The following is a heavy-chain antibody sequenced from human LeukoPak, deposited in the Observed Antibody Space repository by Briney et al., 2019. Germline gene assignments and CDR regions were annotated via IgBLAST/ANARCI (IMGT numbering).Heavy chain of an antibody. Sequence: PGGSLRLSCAASGFTFSSDSMNWVRQAPGKGLEWVSSISSSSSYIYYADSVKGRFTISRDNAKNSLYLQMNSLRAEDTAVYYCASPGYYDFWSAMYWGQGTLVTVSS. J-gene: IGHJ4*02. V-gene: IGHV3-21*01. CDR2: ISSSSSYI. D-gene: IGHD3-3*01. CDR1: GFTFSSDS. CDR3: ASPGYYDFWSAMY.